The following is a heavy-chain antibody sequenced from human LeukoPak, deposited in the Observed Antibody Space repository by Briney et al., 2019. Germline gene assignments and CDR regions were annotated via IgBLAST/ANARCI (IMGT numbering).Heavy chain of an antibody. D-gene: IGHD2-21*01. CDR2: ISSSSSYI. V-gene: IGHV3-21*04. J-gene: IGHJ6*02. CDR3: ARDRDDWHYYGMDV. CDR1: GFTFSSYS. Sequence: GGSLRLSCAASGFTFSSYSMNWVRQAPGKGLEWVSSISSSSSYIYYADSVKGRFTISRDNSKNTLYLQMNSLRAEDTAVYYCARDRDDWHYYGMDVWGQGTTVTVSS.